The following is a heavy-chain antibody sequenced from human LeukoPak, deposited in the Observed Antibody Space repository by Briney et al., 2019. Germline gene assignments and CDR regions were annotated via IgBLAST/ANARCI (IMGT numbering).Heavy chain of an antibody. J-gene: IGHJ6*02. V-gene: IGHV4-34*01. D-gene: IGHD4-17*01. CDR2: INHSGST. Sequence: ASETLSLTCAVYGGSFSGYYWSWIRQPPGKGLEWIGEINHSGSTNYNPSLKSRVTISVDTSKNQFSLKLSSVTAADTAVYCCAGAYGDYKYYYGMVVWGQGTTVTVSS. CDR1: GGSFSGYY. CDR3: AGAYGDYKYYYGMVV.